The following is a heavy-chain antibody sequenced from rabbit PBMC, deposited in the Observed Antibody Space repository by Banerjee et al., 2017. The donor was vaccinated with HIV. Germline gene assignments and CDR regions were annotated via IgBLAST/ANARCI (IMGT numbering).Heavy chain of an antibody. V-gene: IGHV1S45*01. CDR2: IGAAST. D-gene: IGHD4-2*01. CDR1: GFDISSSYH. Sequence: QAQLKETGGGLVQPGGSLTLSCKASGFDISSSYHMCWVRQAPGKGLEWIACIGAASTYYATWAKGRFTISKTSSTTVTLQMTSLTAADTATYFCARDAGYAGSNLWGQGTLVTVS. J-gene: IGHJ4*01. CDR3: ARDAGYAGSNL.